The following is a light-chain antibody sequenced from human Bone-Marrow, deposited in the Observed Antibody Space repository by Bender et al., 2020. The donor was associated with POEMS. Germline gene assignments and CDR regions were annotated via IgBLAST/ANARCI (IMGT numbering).Light chain of an antibody. J-gene: IGLJ3*02. CDR1: SSKFGSYP. CDR2: NNS. V-gene: IGLV1-44*01. Sequence: QSVLTQPPSASGTPGQRVTISCSGSSSKFGSYPVNWYQQLPGAAPKLVIFNNSQRPSWVPDRFSVSNSGTSASLAISGLLSDDEADFYCATWDDSLNGWVFGGGTKLTVL. CDR3: ATWDDSLNGWV.